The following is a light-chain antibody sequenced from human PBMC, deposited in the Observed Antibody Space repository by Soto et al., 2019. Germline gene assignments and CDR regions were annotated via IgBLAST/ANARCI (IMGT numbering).Light chain of an antibody. V-gene: IGKV1-5*03. CDR3: QQYNNYWT. CDR1: QSISSG. Sequence: DIQMTQSPSTLSASVGDRVTITCRASQSISSGLAWYQQKPGKAPKFLIYKASRLQSGVPSRFSGSGSGTEFTLTLSSLQPDDFATYYCQQYNNYWTFGQGTKVEIK. J-gene: IGKJ1*01. CDR2: KAS.